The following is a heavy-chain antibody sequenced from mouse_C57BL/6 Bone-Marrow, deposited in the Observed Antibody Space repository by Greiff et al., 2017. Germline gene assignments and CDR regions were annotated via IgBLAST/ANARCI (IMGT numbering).Heavy chain of an antibody. V-gene: IGHV2-6*01. Sequence: VQRVESGPGLVAPSQSLSITCTVSGFSLTSSGVDWVRQFPGKGLEWLGVIWGVGSTNYNSALKSRLSISKDSAKSQVFLKMNSLQTDDTAMYYCAIVPGTCFAYWGQGTLVTVSA. CDR2: IWGVGST. D-gene: IGHD4-1*01. CDR3: AIVPGTCFAY. CDR1: GFSLTSSG. J-gene: IGHJ3*01.